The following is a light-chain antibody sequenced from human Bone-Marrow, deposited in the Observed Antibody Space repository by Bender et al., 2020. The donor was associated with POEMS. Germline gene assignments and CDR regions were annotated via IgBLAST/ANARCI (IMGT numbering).Light chain of an antibody. Sequence: QSALTQPASVSGSPGQSITISCTGASSDVGAYNLVSWYQQHPGKAPKLMIYEGSQRPSGVSNRFSGSKSGNTASLTISGLQAEDEAEYFCSSYTSSGTRIFGTGTEVTVL. CDR3: SSYTSSGTRI. V-gene: IGLV2-14*02. J-gene: IGLJ1*01. CDR2: EGS. CDR1: SSDVGAYNL.